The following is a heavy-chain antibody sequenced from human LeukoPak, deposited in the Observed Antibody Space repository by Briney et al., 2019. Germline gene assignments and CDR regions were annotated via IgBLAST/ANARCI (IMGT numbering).Heavy chain of an antibody. J-gene: IGHJ4*02. CDR3: ARVSIAAAAVDY. CDR1: GFTFDDYA. V-gene: IGHV3-9*01. D-gene: IGHD6-13*01. CDR2: ISWNSGSI. Sequence: GGSLRLSCAASGFTFDDYAMHWVRQAPGKGLEWVSGISWNSGSIDYADSVKGRFTISRDNAKNSLYLQMNSLRAEDTAVYYCARVSIAAAAVDYWGQGTLVTVSS.